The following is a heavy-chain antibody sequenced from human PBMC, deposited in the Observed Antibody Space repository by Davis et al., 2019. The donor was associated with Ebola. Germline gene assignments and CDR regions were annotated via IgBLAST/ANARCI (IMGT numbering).Heavy chain of an antibody. CDR3: ARDGEFYYGSGSSFMYNWFDS. CDR2: MSNDGSNK. Sequence: GESLKTSCAVSGSLLSDHGMHWVRQAPGKGLEWVAVMSNDGSNKYYADSVKGRFTISRDTSKNTLYLQVNSLRADDTAVYYCARDGEFYYGSGSSFMYNWFDSWGQGTLVTVSS. CDR1: GSLLSDHG. J-gene: IGHJ5*01. D-gene: IGHD3-10*01. V-gene: IGHV3-30*03.